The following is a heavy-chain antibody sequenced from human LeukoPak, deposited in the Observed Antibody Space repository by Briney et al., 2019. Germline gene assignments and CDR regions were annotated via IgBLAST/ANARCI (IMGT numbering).Heavy chain of an antibody. J-gene: IGHJ4*02. D-gene: IGHD6-19*01. CDR1: GFTFSSNY. Sequence: GGSLRLSCAASGFTFSSNYMSWVRQAPGKGLEWVSVIYSGGNTYYADSVKGRFTISRDNSKNTLYLQMNSLRAEDTAVYYCAREGSSSGWYDCWGQGTLVTVYS. V-gene: IGHV3-53*01. CDR2: IYSGGNT. CDR3: AREGSSSGWYDC.